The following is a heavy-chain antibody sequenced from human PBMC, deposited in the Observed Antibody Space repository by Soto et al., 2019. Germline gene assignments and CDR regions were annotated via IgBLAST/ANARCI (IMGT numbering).Heavy chain of an antibody. CDR3: ARRVNGDCSGGSCYREGAFDI. Sequence: SETLSLTCTVSGGSISSSSYYWGWIRQPPGKGLEWIGSIYYSGSTYYNPSLKSRVTISVDTSKNQFSLKLSSVTAADTAVYYCARRVNGDCSGGSCYREGAFDIWGQGTMVTVSS. CDR1: GGSISSSSYY. J-gene: IGHJ3*02. CDR2: IYYSGST. D-gene: IGHD2-15*01. V-gene: IGHV4-39*01.